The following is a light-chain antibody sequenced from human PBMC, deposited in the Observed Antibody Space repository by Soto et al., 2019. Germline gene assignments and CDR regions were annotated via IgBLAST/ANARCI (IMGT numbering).Light chain of an antibody. J-gene: IGKJ4*01. CDR1: ENIDNY. V-gene: IGKV1-39*01. CDR2: ASS. Sequence: DSQMRQSPSSLSESLGDRVTLTCRASENIDNYLNWYQQKQGEAPKLLIYASSTLQSGVPSRFSGSGSGTEFTLTISSLQAEDFATYFCQESYTTYAVTFGGGTKVYIK. CDR3: QESYTTYAVT.